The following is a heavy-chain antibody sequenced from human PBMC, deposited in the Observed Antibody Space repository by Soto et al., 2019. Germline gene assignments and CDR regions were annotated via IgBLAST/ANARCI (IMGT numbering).Heavy chain of an antibody. D-gene: IGHD6-13*01. CDR2: INAGNCNT. Sequence: SVKVSCKASGYTFTSYAMHWVRQATGQRLEWMGWINAGNCNTKYSQKFQGRVTITRDTSASTAYMELSSLRSEDTAVYYCASDQEYSSSWYFFEGFDYWGQGTLVTVSS. V-gene: IGHV1-3*01. CDR3: ASDQEYSSSWYFFEGFDY. CDR1: GYTFTSYA. J-gene: IGHJ4*02.